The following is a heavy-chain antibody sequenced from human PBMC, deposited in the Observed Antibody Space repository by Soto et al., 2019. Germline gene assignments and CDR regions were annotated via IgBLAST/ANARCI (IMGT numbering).Heavy chain of an antibody. CDR1: GGSISSSSYY. CDR3: ASSYSYYESY. CDR2: IYYSGST. J-gene: IGHJ4*02. Sequence: QLQLQESGPGLVKPSETLSLTCTVSGGSISSSSYYWGWIRQPPGKGLEWIGSIYYSGSTFYNPSLKSRVSLSVDSYTIQLLLKLSSSTVADTALHYCASSYSYYESYWGQGTLVTVSS. D-gene: IGHD4-4*01. V-gene: IGHV4-39*01.